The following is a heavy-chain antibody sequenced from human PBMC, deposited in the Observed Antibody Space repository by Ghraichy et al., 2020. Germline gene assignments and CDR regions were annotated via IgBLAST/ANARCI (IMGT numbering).Heavy chain of an antibody. Sequence: SETLSLTCTVSGGSISSSSYYWGWIRQPPGKGLEWIGCIYYSGSTYYNPSLKSRVTISVDTSKNQFSLKLSSVTAADTAVYYCARHSRFGESDNWFDPWGQGTLVTVSS. CDR3: ARHSRFGESDNWFDP. D-gene: IGHD3-10*01. CDR1: GGSISSSSYY. CDR2: IYYSGST. V-gene: IGHV4-39*01. J-gene: IGHJ5*02.